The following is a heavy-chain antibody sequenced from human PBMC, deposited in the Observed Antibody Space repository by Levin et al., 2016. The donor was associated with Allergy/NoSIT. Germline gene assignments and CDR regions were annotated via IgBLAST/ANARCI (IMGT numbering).Heavy chain of an antibody. CDR3: ARQISRVPAPRPSAMAGSWFDP. CDR2: IYYSGST. V-gene: IGHV4-39*01. Sequence: WIRQPPGKGLEWIGYIYYSGSTYYNPSLKSRVTISVDTSKNQFSLKLSSVTAADTAVYYCARQISRVPAPRPSAMAGSWFDPWGQGTLVTVSS. D-gene: IGHD2-2*01. J-gene: IGHJ5*02.